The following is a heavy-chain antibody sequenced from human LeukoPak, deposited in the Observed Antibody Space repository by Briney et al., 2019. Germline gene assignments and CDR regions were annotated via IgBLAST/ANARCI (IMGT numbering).Heavy chain of an antibody. D-gene: IGHD1-1*01. CDR3: ARREDGTTVDY. V-gene: IGHV3-48*04. Sequence: GGSLRLSCAASGFTFSSYSMNWVRQAPGKGLEWVSYISSSSSTIYYADSVKGRFTISRDNAKNSLYLQMNSLRAEDTAVYYCARREDGTTVDYWGQGTLVTVSS. J-gene: IGHJ4*02. CDR2: ISSSSSTI. CDR1: GFTFSSYS.